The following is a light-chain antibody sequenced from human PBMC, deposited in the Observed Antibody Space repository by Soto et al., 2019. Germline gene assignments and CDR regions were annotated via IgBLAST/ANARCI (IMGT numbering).Light chain of an antibody. CDR1: QSVSSN. CDR3: RQYNNWPFWT. J-gene: IGKJ1*01. CDR2: GAS. Sequence: EIVITHTPTTLSLSPGARTTLSCMTSQSVSSNLAWYQQKPGQAPRLLIYGASTRATGIPARFSGSGSGTEFTLTISSLQSEDFAVYYCRQYNNWPFWTFGQGTKVDIK. V-gene: IGKV3-15*01.